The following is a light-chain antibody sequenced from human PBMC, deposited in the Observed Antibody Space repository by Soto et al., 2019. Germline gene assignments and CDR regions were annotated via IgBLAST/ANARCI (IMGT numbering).Light chain of an antibody. V-gene: IGKV4-1*01. CDR3: QQYYTAPWT. CDR2: WAS. J-gene: IGKJ1*01. Sequence: DIVMTQSRDSLAVSLGERATINCQPSQSVLYSSNNKNFLAWYQHKPGQPPKLLIYWASIRESGVPDRFSGRGSGTDFTLTISSLQAEDVAVYYCQQYYTAPWTFGQGTKVEIK. CDR1: QSVLYSSNNKNF.